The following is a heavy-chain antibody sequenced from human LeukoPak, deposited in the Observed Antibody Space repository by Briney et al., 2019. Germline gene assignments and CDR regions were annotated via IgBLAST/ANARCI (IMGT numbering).Heavy chain of an antibody. CDR3: AKDIAAAGTDWYFDL. Sequence: GGSLRLSCAASGFIVSSNYMSWVRQAPGKGLEWVSSISSSSSYIYYADSVKGRFTISRDNAKNSLYLQMNSLRAEDTALYYCAKDIAAAGTDWYFDLWGRGALVTVSS. CDR2: ISSSSSYI. J-gene: IGHJ2*01. D-gene: IGHD6-13*01. V-gene: IGHV3-21*04. CDR1: GFIVSSNY.